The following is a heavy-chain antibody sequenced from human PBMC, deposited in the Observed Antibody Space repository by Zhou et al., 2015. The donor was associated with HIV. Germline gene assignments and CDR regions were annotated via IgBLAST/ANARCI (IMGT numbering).Heavy chain of an antibody. CDR3: ARDYLGTRYYDSSGYMLY. CDR1: GGTFSSYA. J-gene: IGHJ4*02. D-gene: IGHD3-22*01. Sequence: QVQLVQSGAEVKKPGSSVKVSCKASGGTFSSYAISWVRQAPGQGLEWMGGIIPIFGTANYAQKFQGRVTITADESTSTAYMELSSLRSEDTAVYYCARDYLGTRYYDSSGYMLYWGQGTLVTVSS. CDR2: IIPIFGTA. V-gene: IGHV1-69*01.